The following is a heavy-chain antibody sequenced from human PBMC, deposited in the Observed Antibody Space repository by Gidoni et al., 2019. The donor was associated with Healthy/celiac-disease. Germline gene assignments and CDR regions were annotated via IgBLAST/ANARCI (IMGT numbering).Heavy chain of an antibody. J-gene: IGHJ3*02. CDR1: GFTFSSYA. Sequence: EVQLVESGGGLVQPGGSLRLSCAASGFTFSSYAMSGVRQAPGKGLEWVSAISGSGGSTYYADSVKGRFTISRDNSKNTLYLQMNSLRAEDTAVYYCAKDPFYYYDSSGYSNDAFDIWGQGTMVTVSS. D-gene: IGHD3-22*01. CDR2: ISGSGGST. V-gene: IGHV3-23*04. CDR3: AKDPFYYYDSSGYSNDAFDI.